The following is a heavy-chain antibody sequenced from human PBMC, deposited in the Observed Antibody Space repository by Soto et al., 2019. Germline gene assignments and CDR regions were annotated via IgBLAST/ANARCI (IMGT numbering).Heavy chain of an antibody. Sequence: XGSLRLSCAASGFTFSSYWMSWVRQAPGNGLEWVANIKQDGSEKYYVDSVKGRFTISRDNAKNSLYLQMNSLRAEDTAVYYCARGTYYYDSSGYYFPYFDYWGQGTLVTVSS. V-gene: IGHV3-7*01. CDR1: GFTFSSYW. D-gene: IGHD3-22*01. J-gene: IGHJ4*02. CDR3: ARGTYYYDSSGYYFPYFDY. CDR2: IKQDGSEK.